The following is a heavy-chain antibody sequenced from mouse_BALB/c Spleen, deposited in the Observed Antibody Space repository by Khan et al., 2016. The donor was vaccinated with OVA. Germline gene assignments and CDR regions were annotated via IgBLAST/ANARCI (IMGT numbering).Heavy chain of an antibody. D-gene: IGHD2-1*01. Sequence: LQQPGSELVRPGASVKLSCKASGYTFTSYWMHWVKQRHGQGLEWIGNIYPGSGSTNYDEKFKSKGTLTVDTSSSTASMHLSSRTSEDSAVYYCTRGGYYGKSLFAYWGQGTLVTVSA. CDR1: GYTFTSYW. CDR2: IYPGSGST. V-gene: IGHV1S22*01. CDR3: TRGGYYGKSLFAY. J-gene: IGHJ3*01.